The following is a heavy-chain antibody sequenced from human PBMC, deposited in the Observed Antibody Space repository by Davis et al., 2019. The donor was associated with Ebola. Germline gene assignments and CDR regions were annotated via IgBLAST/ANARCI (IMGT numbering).Heavy chain of an antibody. CDR3: AKDIRNYCSGGSCFYGMDV. J-gene: IGHJ6*02. Sequence: GESLKISCAASGFTLNTYAMSWVRQAPGKGLEWVSVTSGSGGSTYYADSVKGRFTISRDHSKSTLYLQMNSLRVDDTAVYYCAKDIRNYCSGGSCFYGMDVWGQGTTVTVS. CDR2: TSGSGGST. CDR1: GFTLNTYA. V-gene: IGHV3-23*01. D-gene: IGHD2-15*01.